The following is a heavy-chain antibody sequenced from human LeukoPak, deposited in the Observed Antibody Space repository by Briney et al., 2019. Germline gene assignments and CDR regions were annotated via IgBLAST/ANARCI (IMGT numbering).Heavy chain of an antibody. V-gene: IGHV1-2*02. J-gene: IGHJ5*02. Sequence: GASVKVSCKASGYTFTGHYMHWLRQAPEQGLEWMGWINPNNGGTNYAQKFQGRVTVTRDTSISTAYMELSRLRSDDTAVYYCARDYVGDNWFDPWGQGTLVTVSS. CDR3: ARDYVGDNWFDP. CDR2: INPNNGGT. CDR1: GYTFTGHY. D-gene: IGHD3-16*01.